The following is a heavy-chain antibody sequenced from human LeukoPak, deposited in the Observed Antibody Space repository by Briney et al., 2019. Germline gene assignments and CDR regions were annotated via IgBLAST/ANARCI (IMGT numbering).Heavy chain of an antibody. V-gene: IGHV3-33*01. D-gene: IGHD3-9*01. Sequence: GGSLRLSCAASGFTFSSYGMHWVRQAPGKGLEWVAVIWYDGSNKYYADSVKGRFTICRDNSKNTLYLQMNSLRAEDTAVYYCARDRDILTGEGHRFDPWGQGTLVTVSS. CDR1: GFTFSSYG. CDR2: IWYDGSNK. J-gene: IGHJ5*02. CDR3: ARDRDILTGEGHRFDP.